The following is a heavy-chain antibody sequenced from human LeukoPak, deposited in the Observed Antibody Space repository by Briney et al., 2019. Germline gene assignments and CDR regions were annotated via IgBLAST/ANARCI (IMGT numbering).Heavy chain of an antibody. CDR2: ILRKTDGGTT. CDR3: STDSYDL. CDR1: GFTFSNAW. J-gene: IGHJ4*01. V-gene: IGHV3-15*01. D-gene: IGHD3/OR15-3a*01. Sequence: GGSLRLSCAASGFTFSNAWMTWVRQAPGKGLEWVGRILRKTDGGTTDYAAPVKGRFSISRDESKNTLYLQMNSLKTEDTAVYYCSTDSYDLWGHGTLVLVSS.